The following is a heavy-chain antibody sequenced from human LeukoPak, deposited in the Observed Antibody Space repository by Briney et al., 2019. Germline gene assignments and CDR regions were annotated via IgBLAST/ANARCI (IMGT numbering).Heavy chain of an antibody. CDR2: ISYDGSNK. V-gene: IGHV3-30*18. CDR1: GFTFSSYG. CDR3: AKDSDHYGMDV. J-gene: IGHJ6*04. Sequence: PGRSLRLSCAASGFTFSSYGMHWVRQAPGKGLEWVAVISYDGSNKYYADSVKGRFTISRDNSKNTLYLQMNSLRAEDTAVYYCAKDSDHYGMDVWGKGTTVTVSS.